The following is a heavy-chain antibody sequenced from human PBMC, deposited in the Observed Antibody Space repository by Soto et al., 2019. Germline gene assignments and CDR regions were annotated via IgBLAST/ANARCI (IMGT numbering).Heavy chain of an antibody. CDR2: ISGSGGST. J-gene: IGHJ4*02. Sequence: LRLSCAASGFTFSSYAMSWVRQAPGKGLEWVSAISGSGGSTYYADSVKGRFTISRDNSKNTLYLQMNSVRAEDTALYYCAKQRADYGSGADTFDFASWGQGALVTVSS. D-gene: IGHD3-10*01. CDR3: AKQRADYGSGADTFDFAS. CDR1: GFTFSSYA. V-gene: IGHV3-23*01.